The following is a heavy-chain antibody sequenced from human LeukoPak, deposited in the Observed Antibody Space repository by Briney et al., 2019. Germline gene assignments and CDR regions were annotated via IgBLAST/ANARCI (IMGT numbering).Heavy chain of an antibody. CDR1: GFTFSTYG. V-gene: IGHV3-30*02. J-gene: IGHJ4*02. CDR3: AKGVATAPDY. D-gene: IGHD4-17*01. CDR2: IRYDGSNK. Sequence: QPGGSLRLSCAASGFTFSTYGMHWVRQAPGKGLEWVAFIRYDGSNKYYADSVKGRFTISRDNSKNTLYLQMNSLRAEDTAVYYCAKGVATAPDYWGQGTLVTVSS.